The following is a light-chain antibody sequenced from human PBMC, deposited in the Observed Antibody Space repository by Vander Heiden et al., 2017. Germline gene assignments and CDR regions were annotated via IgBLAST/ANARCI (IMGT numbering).Light chain of an antibody. V-gene: IGKV2-28*01. CDR2: LGS. J-gene: IGKJ4*01. Sequence: DIVMTQSPLSLPVTPGEPASISCRSSQSLLHSNGYNYLDWYLQKPGQSPQLLIYLGSNRASGVPDRFSGSGSGTEFTLKISRVEAEDVGDYYCMQALQTPLTFGGGTKVEIK. CDR1: QSLLHSNGYNY. CDR3: MQALQTPLT.